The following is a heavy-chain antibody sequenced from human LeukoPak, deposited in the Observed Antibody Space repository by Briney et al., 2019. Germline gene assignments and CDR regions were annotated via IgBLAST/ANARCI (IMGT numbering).Heavy chain of an antibody. CDR2: ISGSGTVT. CDR3: AKGEQWLIFTPVS. Sequence: GGSLRLSCAASGFIFNNFAMSWVRQAPGKGLEWVSGISGSGTVTYYADSVKGRFTIPRDNSKNTLFLQMTGLTAVDTAIYFCAKGEQWLIFTPVSWGQGTLVAVSS. J-gene: IGHJ5*02. CDR1: GFIFNNFA. V-gene: IGHV3-23*01. D-gene: IGHD6-19*01.